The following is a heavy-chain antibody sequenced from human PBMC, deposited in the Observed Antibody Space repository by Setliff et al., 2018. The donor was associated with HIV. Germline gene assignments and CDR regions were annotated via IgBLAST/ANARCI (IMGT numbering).Heavy chain of an antibody. CDR2: SHTYNGNV. D-gene: IGHD2-8*02. J-gene: IGHJ4*02. Sequence: ASVKVSCKASGYTFTTSAISWVRRAPGQGLQWMGWSHTYNGNVNYARNFRGRVTMTTDASTSTAFMELYNLRSDDTAVYYCVREFSWSAFYFDSWGQGTLVTVSS. V-gene: IGHV1-18*01. CDR3: VREFSWSAFYFDS. CDR1: GYTFTTSA.